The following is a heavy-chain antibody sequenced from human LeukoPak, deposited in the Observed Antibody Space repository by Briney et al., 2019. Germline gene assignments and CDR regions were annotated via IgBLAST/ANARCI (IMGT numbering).Heavy chain of an antibody. CDR1: EFTFNIYA. CDR2: IRGSGGST. CDR3: AKDRRAIKPSRFDY. V-gene: IGHV3-23*01. Sequence: PGGSLRLSCATSEFTFNIYAMSWVRQAPGKGLEWVSAIRGSGGSTYYTDSVKGRFTISRDNSKNVVYLQMNSLRAEDTAVYYCAKDRRAIKPSRFDYWGQGTLVTVSS. J-gene: IGHJ4*02. D-gene: IGHD1-14*01.